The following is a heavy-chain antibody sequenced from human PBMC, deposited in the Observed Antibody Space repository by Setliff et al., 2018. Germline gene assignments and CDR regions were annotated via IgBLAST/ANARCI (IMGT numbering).Heavy chain of an antibody. CDR1: GASFSDTY. V-gene: IGHV4-34*01. Sequence: PSETLSLTCAVYGASFSDTYWSWIRQPPGKGLEWIGDINYLGNTNYNPSLKTRVTMSVDPSKNQFSLKLSSVTAADTAVYYCARLWRRIQQIDYWGQGTLVTVSS. J-gene: IGHJ4*02. CDR3: ARLWRRIQQIDY. D-gene: IGHD3-10*01. CDR2: INYLGNT.